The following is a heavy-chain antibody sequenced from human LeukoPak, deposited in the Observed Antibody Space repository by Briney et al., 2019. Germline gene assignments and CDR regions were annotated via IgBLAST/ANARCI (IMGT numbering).Heavy chain of an antibody. J-gene: IGHJ4*02. CDR3: AKDREGASGYFDY. V-gene: IGHV3-30*02. Sequence: GGSLRLSCAASGFTFSNYGMHWVRQAPGKGLEWVAFIRYDGSNKYYADSVKGRFTISRDNSKNTLYLQVNSLRAEDTAVYYCAKDREGASGYFDYWGQGTLVTVSS. CDR2: IRYDGSNK. CDR1: GFTFSNYG. D-gene: IGHD1-26*01.